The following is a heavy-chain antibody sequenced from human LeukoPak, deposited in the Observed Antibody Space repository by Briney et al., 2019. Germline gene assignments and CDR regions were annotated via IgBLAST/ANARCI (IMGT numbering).Heavy chain of an antibody. Sequence: SETLSLTCIVSGGSISSNNFRWGWIRQPPGKGLEWIGYIYYSGSTYYNPSLKSRVTISVDTSKNQFSLKLSSVTAADTAVYYCASTYGSGSYYIYFQHWGQGTLVTVSS. J-gene: IGHJ1*01. V-gene: IGHV4-30-4*08. CDR3: ASTYGSGSYYIYFQH. D-gene: IGHD3-10*01. CDR1: GGSISSNNFR. CDR2: IYYSGST.